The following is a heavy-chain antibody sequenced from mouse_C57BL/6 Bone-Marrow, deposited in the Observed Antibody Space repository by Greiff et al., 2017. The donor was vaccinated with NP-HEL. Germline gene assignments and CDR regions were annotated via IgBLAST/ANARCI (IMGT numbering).Heavy chain of an antibody. CDR2: IDPSDSYP. Sequence: QVQLQQSGAELVRPGTSVKLSCKASGYTFTSYWMHWVQQRPGQGLEWIGVIDPSDSYPNYNQKFKGKATLTVDTSSSTAYMQLSSLTSEDSAVDYCARAPGYEAPYYNAMGCWGQGASVTVAT. D-gene: IGHD2-2*01. V-gene: IGHV1-59*01. CDR3: ARAPGYEAPYYNAMGC. CDR1: GYTFTSYW. J-gene: IGHJ4*01.